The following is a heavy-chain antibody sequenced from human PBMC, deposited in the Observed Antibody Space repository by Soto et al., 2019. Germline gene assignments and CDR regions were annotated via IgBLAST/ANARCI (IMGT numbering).Heavy chain of an antibody. J-gene: IGHJ5*02. D-gene: IGHD3-10*01. Sequence: SETLSLTCAVSGGSISSGGYSWSWIRQPPGKGLEWIGYIYHSGSTYYNPSLKSRVTISVDRSKNQFSLKLSSVTAADTAVYYCARVSMVRGVTGWFDPWGQGALVTVSS. V-gene: IGHV4-30-2*01. CDR2: IYHSGST. CDR1: GGSISSGGYS. CDR3: ARVSMVRGVTGWFDP.